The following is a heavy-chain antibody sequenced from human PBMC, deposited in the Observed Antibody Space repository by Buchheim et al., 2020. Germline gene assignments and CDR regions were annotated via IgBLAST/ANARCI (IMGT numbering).Heavy chain of an antibody. CDR2: VNPNSGGT. J-gene: IGHJ4*02. D-gene: IGHD6-6*01. V-gene: IGHV1-2*02. Sequence: QVQLVQSGVEVKEPGASVKVSCKTSGYIFTGFYMHWLRQAPGPGLEWMGWVNPNSGGTMYAQKFQGRVVMTRDTSISADYMELSGLRSDDTAVYYCAKSAGISSFYFDLWGQGTL. CDR1: GYIFTGFY. CDR3: AKSAGISSFYFDL.